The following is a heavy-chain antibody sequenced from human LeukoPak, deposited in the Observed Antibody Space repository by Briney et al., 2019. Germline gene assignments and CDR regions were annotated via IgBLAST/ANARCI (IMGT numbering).Heavy chain of an antibody. V-gene: IGHV4-59*08. CDR1: GGSISSYY. D-gene: IGHD1-20*01. J-gene: IGHJ4*02. CDR2: ISYSGST. CDR3: ARHGNWNPFDY. Sequence: TSATLSLTCTVSGGSISSYYWSWIRQPPGKGLEWIGYISYSGSTNYNPSLKSRVTMSVDTSKNQFSLKLRSVTAADTAVYYCARHGNWNPFDYWGQGTLVTVSS.